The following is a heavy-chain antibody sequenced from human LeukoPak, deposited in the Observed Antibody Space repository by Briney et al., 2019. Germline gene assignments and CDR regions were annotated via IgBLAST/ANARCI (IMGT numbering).Heavy chain of an antibody. Sequence: GGSLRLSCAASGFTFSRYSMHWVRQAPGKGLVWVSHVNSDGSGTDYADSVKGRFTISRDNAKNTLYLQMNSLRAEDTAVYYCARDLGGYLLWGQGTLVTVSS. CDR1: GFTFSRYS. CDR2: VNSDGSGT. J-gene: IGHJ4*02. CDR3: ARDLGGYLL. D-gene: IGHD5-18*01. V-gene: IGHV3-74*01.